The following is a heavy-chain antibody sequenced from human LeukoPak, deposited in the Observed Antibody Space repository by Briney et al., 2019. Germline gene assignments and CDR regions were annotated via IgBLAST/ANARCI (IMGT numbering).Heavy chain of an antibody. V-gene: IGHV3-33*01. J-gene: IGHJ5*02. CDR1: GFTFSSYG. CDR2: IWYDGSNK. Sequence: GGSLRLSCAASGFTFSSYGMHWVRQAPGKGLEWVAVIWYDGSNKYYADSVEGRFTTSRDNSKNTLYLQMNSLRAEDTAVYYCAREFHSSSGPSGWFDPWGQGTLVTVSS. D-gene: IGHD6-6*01. CDR3: AREFHSSSGPSGWFDP.